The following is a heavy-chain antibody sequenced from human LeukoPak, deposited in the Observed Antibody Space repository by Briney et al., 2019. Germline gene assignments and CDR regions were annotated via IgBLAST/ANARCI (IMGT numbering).Heavy chain of an antibody. J-gene: IGHJ4*02. CDR2: IYYSGST. V-gene: IGHV4-31*03. CDR3: ASGPVLRYFDWLSHFDY. D-gene: IGHD3-9*01. Sequence: SQTLSLTCTVSGGSISSGGYYWSWIRQHPGKGLEWIGYIYYSGSTYYNPSLKSRVTISVDTSKNQFSLKLSSVTAADTAVYYCASGPVLRYFDWLSHFDYWGQGTLVTVSS. CDR1: GGSISSGGYY.